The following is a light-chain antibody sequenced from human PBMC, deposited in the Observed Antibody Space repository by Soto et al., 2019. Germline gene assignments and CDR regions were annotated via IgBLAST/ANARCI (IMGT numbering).Light chain of an antibody. Sequence: DIVFTQSPGTLSLSPGERAALSCRASLSVSSNYLAWYQQKPGQAPRLLIYGASSRATGIPDRFSGSGSGTDFTLTISRLEPEDFAVYYCQQYAGSPLTFGVGTKVDIK. J-gene: IGKJ4*01. CDR2: GAS. CDR1: LSVSSNY. V-gene: IGKV3-20*01. CDR3: QQYAGSPLT.